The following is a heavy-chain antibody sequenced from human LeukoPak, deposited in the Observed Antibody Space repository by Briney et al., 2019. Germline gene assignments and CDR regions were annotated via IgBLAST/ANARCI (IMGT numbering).Heavy chain of an antibody. Sequence: GGSLKLSCAASGFTFSSYSMNWVRQAPGKGLEWVSYISSSSSTIYYADSVKGRFTISRDNAKNSLYLQMNSLRAEDTAVYYCARDFRSGWFHLAADYWGQGTLVTVSS. CDR3: ARDFRSGWFHLAADY. J-gene: IGHJ4*02. V-gene: IGHV3-48*04. D-gene: IGHD6-19*01. CDR1: GFTFSSYS. CDR2: ISSSSSTI.